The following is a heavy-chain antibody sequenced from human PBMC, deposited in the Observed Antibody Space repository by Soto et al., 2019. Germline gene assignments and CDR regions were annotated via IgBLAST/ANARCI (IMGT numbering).Heavy chain of an antibody. V-gene: IGHV3-11*05. Sequence: GGSMRLSCAASGFTFSYYYMSWIRQAPGKGLEWVSYISSSSSSYTNYADSVKGRFTISRDNAKNSLYLQMNSLRAEDTAVYYCARDHYGPGWFDPWGQGTLVTVSS. CDR2: ISSSSSSYT. D-gene: IGHD3-10*01. CDR1: GFTFSYYY. CDR3: ARDHYGPGWFDP. J-gene: IGHJ5*02.